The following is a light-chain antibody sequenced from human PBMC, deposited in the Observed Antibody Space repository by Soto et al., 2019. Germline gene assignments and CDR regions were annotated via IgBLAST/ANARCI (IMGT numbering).Light chain of an antibody. V-gene: IGKV3-15*01. J-gene: IGKJ5*01. CDR1: QSVSGD. Sequence: MTQSPSTLSVSPGERATLSCRASQSVSGDLAWYHHKPGQPPRLLIYDASTRALDTPARFAGSGSGTEFTLTISSLQSEDFAVYFCQQYNDWPITFGQGTRLEIK. CDR2: DAS. CDR3: QQYNDWPIT.